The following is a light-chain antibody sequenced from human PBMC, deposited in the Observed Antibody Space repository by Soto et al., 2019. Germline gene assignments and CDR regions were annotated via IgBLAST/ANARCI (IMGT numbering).Light chain of an antibody. J-gene: IGKJ5*01. CDR2: GAT. V-gene: IGKV3-11*01. CDR1: QSISNY. Sequence: DIILTQSPATLSLSPGERATLSCRASQSISNYLAWYQQKPGQSPRLLIYGATSRATGIPDRFSGSGSGTDFTLSISRLEPEDFAVYYCQQYNNWPPITFGQGTRLEIK. CDR3: QQYNNWPPIT.